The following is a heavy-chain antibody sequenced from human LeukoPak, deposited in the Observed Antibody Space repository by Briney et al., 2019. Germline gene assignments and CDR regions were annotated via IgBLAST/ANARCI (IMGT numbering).Heavy chain of an antibody. CDR3: ARAQYSGSCFDY. CDR2: IYYSGAT. V-gene: IGHV4-59*13. Sequence: SETLSLTCTVSVGSISGYFWSWVRQAPGTGLDWIGHIYYSGATNYNPSLRSRVTISVDTSKNQFSLKLRSVTAADTAVYYCARAQYSGSCFDYWGQGTLVAVSS. J-gene: IGHJ4*02. CDR1: VGSISGYF. D-gene: IGHD1-26*01.